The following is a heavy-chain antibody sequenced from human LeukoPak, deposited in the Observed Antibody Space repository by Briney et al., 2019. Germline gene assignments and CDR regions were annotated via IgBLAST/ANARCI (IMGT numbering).Heavy chain of an antibody. CDR3: ARQGRVRDGYYFDY. CDR1: GGSISSYY. D-gene: IGHD3-3*01. Sequence: SDPLSLTCTVSGGSISSYYWIWIPQPPGKGLEWIGYIYYSGGTNYNPSLKSRVTISVDTSKNQFSLKLSSVTAADTAVYYCARQGRVRDGYYFDYWGQGTLVTVSS. CDR2: IYYSGGT. V-gene: IGHV4-59*08. J-gene: IGHJ4*02.